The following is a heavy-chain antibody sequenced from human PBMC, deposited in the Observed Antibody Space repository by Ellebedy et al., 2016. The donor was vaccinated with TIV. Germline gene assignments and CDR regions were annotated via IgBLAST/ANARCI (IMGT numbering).Heavy chain of an antibody. V-gene: IGHV3-74*01. CDR2: INGDGGFT. D-gene: IGHD6-19*01. Sequence: GESLKISCAASGFTFSRHWMHWIRQAPGKGLVWLSRINGDGGFTSHADFVKGRFTISRDNAKNSLCLQMNSLRAEDTAVYYCAREVAGTNYFDYWGQGALVTVSS. CDR3: AREVAGTNYFDY. J-gene: IGHJ4*02. CDR1: GFTFSRHW.